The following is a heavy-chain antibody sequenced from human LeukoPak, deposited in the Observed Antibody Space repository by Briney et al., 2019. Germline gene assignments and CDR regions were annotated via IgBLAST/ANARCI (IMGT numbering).Heavy chain of an antibody. D-gene: IGHD3-22*01. V-gene: IGHV4-34*01. CDR3: ARLPPPSGYPRYYFDY. Sequence: SETLSLTCAVYGGSFSGYYWSWIRQPPGKGLEWIGEINHSGSTNYNPSLKSRVTISVDTSKNQFSLKLSSVTAADTAVYYCARLPPPSGYPRYYFDYWGQGTLVTVSS. CDR1: GGSFSGYY. CDR2: INHSGST. J-gene: IGHJ4*02.